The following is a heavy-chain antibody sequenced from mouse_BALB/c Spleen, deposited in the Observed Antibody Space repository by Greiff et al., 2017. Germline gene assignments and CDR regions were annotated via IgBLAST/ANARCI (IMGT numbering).Heavy chain of an antibody. CDR1: GFTFSSYA. Sequence: EVMLVESGGGLVKPGGSLKLSCAASGFTFSSYAMSWVRQSPEKRLEWVAEISSGGSYTYYPDTVTGRFTISRDNAKNTLYLEMSSLRSEDTAMYYCARDWDGRFAYWGQGTLVTVSA. V-gene: IGHV5-9-4*01. CDR2: ISSGGSYT. CDR3: ARDWDGRFAY. D-gene: IGHD4-1*01. J-gene: IGHJ3*01.